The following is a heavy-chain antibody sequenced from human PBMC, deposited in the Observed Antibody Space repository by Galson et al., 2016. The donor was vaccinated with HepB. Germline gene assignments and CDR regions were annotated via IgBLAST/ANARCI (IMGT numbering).Heavy chain of an antibody. CDR1: GFTFRAYT. CDR2: ISSGSRHI. V-gene: IGHV3-21*01. D-gene: IGHD3-16*01. Sequence: SLRLSCAASGFTFRAYTMNWVRQAPGKGLQWVSSISSGSRHISNADSLKGRFSISRDDAKNTVYLQMDSLRAEDTAVYYCARVYDYVWVGSHFDYWGQGTLVTVSS. CDR3: ARVYDYVWVGSHFDY. J-gene: IGHJ4*02.